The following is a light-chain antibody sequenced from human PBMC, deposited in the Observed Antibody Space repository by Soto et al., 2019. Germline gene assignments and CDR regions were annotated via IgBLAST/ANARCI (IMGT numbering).Light chain of an antibody. J-gene: IGLJ2*01. CDR1: RSNIGHNY. CDR3: GTWDSSLSAGRV. CDR2: ENN. Sequence: QSVLTQPPSVSAAPGQKVTISCSGSRSNIGHNYVSWYQQLPGTAPKLLIYENNKRPSGIPDRFTGSKSGTSATLGITGLPTWDEADEYCGTWDSSLSAGRVFAGGTKLAVL. V-gene: IGLV1-51*02.